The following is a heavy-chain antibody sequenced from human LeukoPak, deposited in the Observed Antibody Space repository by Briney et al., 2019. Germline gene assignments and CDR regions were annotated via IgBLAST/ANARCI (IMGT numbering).Heavy chain of an antibody. D-gene: IGHD6-19*01. V-gene: IGHV1-8*03. CDR3: ARGRTGYSSGWLQINWFDP. Sequence: ASVKVSCKASGYTFTSYDINWVRQATGQGLEWMGWMNPNSGNTGYAQKFQGRVTITRNTSISTAYMELSSLRSEDTAVYYCARGRTGYSSGWLQINWFDPWGQGTLVTVSS. CDR2: MNPNSGNT. J-gene: IGHJ5*02. CDR1: GYTFTSYD.